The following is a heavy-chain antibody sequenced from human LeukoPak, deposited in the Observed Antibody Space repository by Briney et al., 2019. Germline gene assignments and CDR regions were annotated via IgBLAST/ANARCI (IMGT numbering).Heavy chain of an antibody. CDR3: ARGDYGDYVWAFDI. V-gene: IGHV1-69*02. D-gene: IGHD4-17*01. CDR1: GGIFSSYT. J-gene: IGHJ3*02. CDR2: IIPILGIA. Sequence: SVKVSCKASGGIFSSYTISWVRQAPGQGLEWMGRIIPILGIANYAQKFQGRVTITADKSTSTAYMELSSLRSEDTAVYYCARGDYGDYVWAFDIWGQGTMVTVSS.